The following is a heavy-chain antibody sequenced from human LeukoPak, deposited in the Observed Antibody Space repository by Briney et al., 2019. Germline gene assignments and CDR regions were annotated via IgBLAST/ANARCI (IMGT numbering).Heavy chain of an antibody. V-gene: IGHV4-61*02. CDR2: IYTSGST. CDR1: GGSISSGSYY. CDR3: ARDDYGDYYFDY. Sequence: SQTLSLTCTVSGGSISSGSYYWSWIRQPAGKGLEWNGRIYTSGSTNYNPSLQSRVTISVDTSKNQFSLKLSSVTAADTAVYYCARDDYGDYYFDYWGQGTLVTVSS. D-gene: IGHD4-17*01. J-gene: IGHJ4*02.